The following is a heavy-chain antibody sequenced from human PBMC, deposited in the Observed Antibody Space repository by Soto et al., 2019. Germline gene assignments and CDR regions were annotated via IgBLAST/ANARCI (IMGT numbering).Heavy chain of an antibody. CDR1: GYSFTSYW. J-gene: IGHJ6*02. V-gene: IGHV5-10-1*01. CDR3: ARHRVIAAAQISYYYYYYGMDV. CDR2: IDPSDSYT. Sequence: LGESLKISCKGSGYSFTSYWISWVRQMPGKGLEWMGRIDPSDSYTNYSPSFQGHVTISADKSISTAYLQWSSLKASDTAMYYCARHRVIAAAQISYYYYYYGMDVWGQGTTLTVSS. D-gene: IGHD6-13*01.